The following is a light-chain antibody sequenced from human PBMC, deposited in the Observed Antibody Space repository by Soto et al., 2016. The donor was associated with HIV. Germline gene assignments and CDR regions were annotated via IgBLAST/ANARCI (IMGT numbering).Light chain of an antibody. V-gene: IGKV1-9*01. CDR2: DVS. J-gene: IGKJ5*01. CDR1: QGVNSR. CDR3: QQSNSFPIT. Sequence: DIQLTQSPSFLSASVGDRVTITCRTSQGVNSRLVWYQQKPKKAPKLLISDVSILQSGVPSRFSGSGSGTEFTLTISSLQPEDFATYYCQQSNSFPITFGQGTRLEIK.